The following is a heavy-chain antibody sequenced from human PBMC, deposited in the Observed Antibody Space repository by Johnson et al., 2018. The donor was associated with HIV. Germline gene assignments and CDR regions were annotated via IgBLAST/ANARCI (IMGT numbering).Heavy chain of an antibody. CDR3: ALTESRCLEWLFRAFDI. CDR1: GFTFSSYA. D-gene: IGHD3-3*01. V-gene: IGHV3-30*04. Sequence: QVLLVESGGGVVQPGRSLRLSCAASGFTFSSYALHWVRQAPGKGLEWVAVIWYDGSNKYYADSVEGRFTVSRDNTKNTLYLQMNSLRADDTAIYYCALTESRCLEWLFRAFDIWGQGTMVTVSS. CDR2: IWYDGSNK. J-gene: IGHJ3*02.